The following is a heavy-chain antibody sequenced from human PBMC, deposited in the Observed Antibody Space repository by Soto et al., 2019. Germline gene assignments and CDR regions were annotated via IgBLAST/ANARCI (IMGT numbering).Heavy chain of an antibody. J-gene: IGHJ4*02. CDR2: IYYSGTT. V-gene: IGHV4-31*03. D-gene: IGHD3-22*01. Sequence: SETLSLTCTVSGGSISSGGYYWTWIRQLPGKGLEWIAYIYYSGTTYSNPSLKSRVTISLDTSKNQFSLKLSSVTAADTAVYYCAREYYYDNSGYYSYYFDSWGQGTLVTVSS. CDR3: AREYYYDNSGYYSYYFDS. CDR1: GGSISSGGYY.